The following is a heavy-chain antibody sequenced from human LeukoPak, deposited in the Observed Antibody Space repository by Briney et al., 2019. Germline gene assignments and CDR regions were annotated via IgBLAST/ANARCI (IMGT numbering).Heavy chain of an antibody. CDR2: ISSSSSYI. CDR3: ARYCSSTSCSDYYYYYMDV. D-gene: IGHD2-2*01. CDR1: GFTFSTYN. V-gene: IGHV3-21*01. J-gene: IGHJ6*03. Sequence: PGGSLRLSCAASGFTFSTYNMNWVRQAPGKGLEWVSSISSSSSYIYYADSVKGRFTISRDNAKNSLYLQMNSLRAEDTAVYYCARYCSSTSCSDYYYYYMDVWGKGTTVTISS.